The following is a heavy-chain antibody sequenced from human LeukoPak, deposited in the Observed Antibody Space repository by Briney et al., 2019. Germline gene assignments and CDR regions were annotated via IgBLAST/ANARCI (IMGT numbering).Heavy chain of an antibody. CDR2: ISAYNGNT. J-gene: IGHJ4*02. V-gene: IGHV1-18*01. CDR3: ARGFSSWYLSPYYLEY. D-gene: IGHD6-13*01. CDR1: GYTFTSYG. Sequence: GASVKVSCKASGYTFTSYGISWVRQAPGQGLEWMGWISAYNGNTNYAQKLQGRVTMTRDTSITTAYVELSRLRSDDTAVYYCARGFSSWYLSPYYLEYCGQGTPVTVSS.